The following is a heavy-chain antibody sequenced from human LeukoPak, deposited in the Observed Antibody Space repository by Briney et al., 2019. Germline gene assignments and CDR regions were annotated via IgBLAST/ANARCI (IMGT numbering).Heavy chain of an antibody. CDR3: ATAYYGSGSYYTHTYYMDV. V-gene: IGHV1-24*01. J-gene: IGHJ6*03. CDR2: FDPEDGET. D-gene: IGHD3-10*01. CDR1: GYTLTELS. Sequence: ASVKVSCKVSGYTLTELSMHWVRQAPGKGLEWMGGFDPEDGETIYAQKLQGRVTMTEDTSTDTAYMELSSLRSEDTAVYYCATAYYGSGSYYTHTYYMDVWGKGTTVTVSS.